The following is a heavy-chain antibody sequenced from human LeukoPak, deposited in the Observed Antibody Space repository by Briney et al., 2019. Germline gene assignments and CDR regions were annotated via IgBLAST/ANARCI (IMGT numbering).Heavy chain of an antibody. J-gene: IGHJ6*02. CDR1: GGSISSGGYY. D-gene: IGHD3-3*01. CDR3: ARVKVGVVNHYGMDV. CDR2: IYYSGST. V-gene: IGHV4-31*03. Sequence: SQTLSLTRTVSGGSISSGGYYWSWIRQHPGKGLEWIGYIYYSGSTYYNPSLKSRVTISVDTSKNQFSLKLSSVTAADTAVYYCARVKVGVVNHYGMDVWGQGTTVTVSS.